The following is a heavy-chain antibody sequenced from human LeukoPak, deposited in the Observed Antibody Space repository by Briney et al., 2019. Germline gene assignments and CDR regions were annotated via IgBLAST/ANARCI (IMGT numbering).Heavy chain of an antibody. Sequence: ASVKVSCKASGYTFTSYGVTWVRQAPGQGLEWMGWISTYNGDTKYAQKIQGRVTMTTDTSTHTVYMELSSLKSEDTAVYFCAGIPVFGVVLHQEPVWGKGTTVTVSS. CDR1: GYTFTSYG. V-gene: IGHV1-18*01. CDR3: AGIPVFGVVLHQEPV. D-gene: IGHD3-3*01. CDR2: ISTYNGDT. J-gene: IGHJ6*04.